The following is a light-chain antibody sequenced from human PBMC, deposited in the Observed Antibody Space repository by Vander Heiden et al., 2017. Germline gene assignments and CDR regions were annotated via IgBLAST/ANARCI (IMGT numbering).Light chain of an antibody. CDR1: QSLLHSNGYNY. CDR2: LGS. J-gene: IGKJ4*01. Sequence: DVVMTQSAVWLPVTPGEPASSSCRSSQSLLHSNGYNYLDRYLQKPVQSPQLLIYLGSNRVFPVRDRFSGSGSGTDFTLKIIRVEAEAVGVYYCSRSLQKALTFGGGTKVEIK. V-gene: IGKV2-28*01. CDR3: SRSLQKALT.